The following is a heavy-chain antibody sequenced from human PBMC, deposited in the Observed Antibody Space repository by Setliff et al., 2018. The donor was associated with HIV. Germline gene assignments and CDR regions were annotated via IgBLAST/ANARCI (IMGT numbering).Heavy chain of an antibody. Sequence: ASVKVSCKAFGYTFSTNAIHWVRQAPGQLLEWMGYINAGDDNTRYSEKFQGRVTITRDTSANTAYMELISLRSEDTAVYYCARGSCSGCYLSDYWGLGTLVTVSS. CDR3: ARGSCSGCYLSDY. D-gene: IGHD6-19*01. V-gene: IGHV1-3*01. CDR1: GYTFSTNA. J-gene: IGHJ4*02. CDR2: INAGDDNT.